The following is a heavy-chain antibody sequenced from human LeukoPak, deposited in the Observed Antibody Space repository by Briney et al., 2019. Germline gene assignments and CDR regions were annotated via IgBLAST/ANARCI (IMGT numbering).Heavy chain of an antibody. CDR1: GFTFSNAW. V-gene: IGHV3-15*01. Sequence: GGSLRLSCAASGFTFSNAWMSWVRQAPGKGLEWVGRIKSKTDGGTTDYAAPVKGRFTISRDDSKNTLYLQMNSLKTEDTAVYYCAKGQTTVMAFDIWGQGTMVTVSS. D-gene: IGHD4-17*01. J-gene: IGHJ3*02. CDR2: IKSKTDGGTT. CDR3: AKGQTTVMAFDI.